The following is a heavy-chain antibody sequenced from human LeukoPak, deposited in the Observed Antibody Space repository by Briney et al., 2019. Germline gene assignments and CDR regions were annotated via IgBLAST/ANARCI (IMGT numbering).Heavy chain of an antibody. V-gene: IGHV3-9*01. CDR3: ARAVAGTHWFDP. CDR1: GFTFDDYA. J-gene: IGHJ5*02. CDR2: ISWNSGSI. D-gene: IGHD6-19*01. Sequence: GGSLRLSCAASGFTFDDYAMHWVRQAPGKGLEWFSGISWNSGSIGYADSVKGRFTISRESAKNSLYLQMNSLRAGDTAVYYCARAVAGTHWFDPWGQGTLVTVSS.